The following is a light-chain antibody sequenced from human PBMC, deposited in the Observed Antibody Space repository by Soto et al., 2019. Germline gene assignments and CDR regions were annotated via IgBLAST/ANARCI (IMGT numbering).Light chain of an antibody. CDR3: THYYSSPPYT. CDR1: QSVLYSSNNKNY. Sequence: DIVMTQSPDSLAVSLGERATINCKSSQSVLYSSNNKNYLAWYQQKPGQPPKLLIYWASTRESGVPDRFIGSGSGTDFTLTISSLQAEDVAVYYCTHYYSSPPYTFGQGTKLEIK. V-gene: IGKV4-1*01. CDR2: WAS. J-gene: IGKJ2*01.